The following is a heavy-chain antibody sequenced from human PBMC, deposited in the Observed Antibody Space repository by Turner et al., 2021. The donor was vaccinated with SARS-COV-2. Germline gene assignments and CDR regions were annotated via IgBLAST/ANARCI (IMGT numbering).Heavy chain of an antibody. D-gene: IGHD2-21*02. V-gene: IGHV3-9*01. CDR2: ISWNSGSI. J-gene: IGHJ5*01. CDR1: GCTFDEYA. Sequence: EAQLVDSGGGLVQLGRSMNLSCATAGCTFDEYAMHWVRQEPGKGLEWVSGISWNSGSIGYADSVKGRVTISRDNSKITLYLQMNSLRAEDTALYYCAKGRGLDCTSWFDSWGQGTLVTVSS. CDR3: AKGRGLDCTSWFDS.